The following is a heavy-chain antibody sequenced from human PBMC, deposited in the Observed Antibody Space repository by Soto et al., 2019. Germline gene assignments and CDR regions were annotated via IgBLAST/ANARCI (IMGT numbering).Heavy chain of an antibody. J-gene: IGHJ4*02. Sequence: GGSLRLSCAASGFTFSSYGMHWVRQAPDKGLEWVAVISYDGSNKYYADSVKGRFTISRDNSKNTLYLQMNSLRAEDTAVYYCASAQRAVNWGQGTLVTVSS. CDR2: ISYDGSNK. CDR1: GFTFSSYG. CDR3: ASAQRAVN. D-gene: IGHD3-10*01. V-gene: IGHV3-30*03.